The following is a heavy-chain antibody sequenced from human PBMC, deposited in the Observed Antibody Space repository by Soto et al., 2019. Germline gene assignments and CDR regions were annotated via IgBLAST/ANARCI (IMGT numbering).Heavy chain of an antibody. Sequence: SETLSLTCTVSGGSISSGGYYWSWIRQHPGKGLEWIGYIYYSGSTYYNPSLKSRVTISVDTSKNQFSLKLSSVTAADTAVYYCARKHCSGGSCYYFDYWGQGTLVTVSS. CDR1: GGSISSGGYY. CDR2: IYYSGST. CDR3: ARKHCSGGSCYYFDY. D-gene: IGHD2-15*01. V-gene: IGHV4-31*03. J-gene: IGHJ4*02.